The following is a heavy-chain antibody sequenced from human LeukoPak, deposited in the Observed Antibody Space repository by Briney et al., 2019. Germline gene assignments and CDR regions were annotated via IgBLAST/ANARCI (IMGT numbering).Heavy chain of an antibody. D-gene: IGHD5-12*01. CDR2: INTDGSST. V-gene: IGHV3-74*01. J-gene: IGHJ4*02. CDR3: ARASGYDAYFDY. Sequence: GGSLRLSCAASGFTFSSYWMHWVRQAPGKGLVWVSRINTDGSSTSYADSVKGRFTISRDNAKNTLYLQMNSLRAKDTAVYYCARASGYDAYFDYWGQGTLVTVSS. CDR1: GFTFSSYW.